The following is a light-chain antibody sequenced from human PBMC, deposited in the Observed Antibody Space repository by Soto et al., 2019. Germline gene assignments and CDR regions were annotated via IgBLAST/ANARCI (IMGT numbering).Light chain of an antibody. J-gene: IGKJ2*01. CDR3: QQSYSTQYT. V-gene: IGKV1-39*01. CDR2: AAS. CDR1: QSISSY. Sequence: DIQMTQSPSSLSASVGDRVTITCRASQSISSYLNWYQQKPGKAPKLLIYAASSLQSGVPSRFSGSGSGTDFTLTISSLQPEDFATYYCQQSYSTQYTFGRGNKLEIK.